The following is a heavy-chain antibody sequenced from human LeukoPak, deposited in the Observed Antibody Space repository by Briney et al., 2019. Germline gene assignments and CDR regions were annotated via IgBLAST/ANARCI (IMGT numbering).Heavy chain of an antibody. D-gene: IGHD3-22*01. J-gene: IGHJ3*02. CDR2: ISAYNGNT. V-gene: IGHV1-18*01. CDR3: ARFYYDSSGYYWGHAFDI. CDR1: GYTFTSYG. Sequence: ASAKVSCKASGYTFTSYGISWVRQAPGQGLEWMGWISAYNGNTNYAQKLQGRVTMTTDTSTSTAYMELRSLRSDDTAVYYCARFYYDSSGYYWGHAFDIWGQGTMVTVSS.